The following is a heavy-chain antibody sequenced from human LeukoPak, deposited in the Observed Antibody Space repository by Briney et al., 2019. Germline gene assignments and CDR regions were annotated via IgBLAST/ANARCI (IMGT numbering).Heavy chain of an antibody. J-gene: IGHJ3*02. V-gene: IGHV4-39*07. Sequence: SETLSLTCSVSGGSISSSDYYWGWIRQPPGKGLEWIGIIYYSGSTYYSPSLKSRVTISVDTSKNQFSLKLNSVTAADTAVYYCARGGSYLSAFDIWGQGTMVTVSS. CDR1: GGSISSSDYY. CDR2: IYYSGST. D-gene: IGHD1-26*01. CDR3: ARGGSYLSAFDI.